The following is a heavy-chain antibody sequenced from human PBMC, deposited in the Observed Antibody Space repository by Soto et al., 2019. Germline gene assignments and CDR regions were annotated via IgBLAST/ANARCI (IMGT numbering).Heavy chain of an antibody. CDR1: GGTFSSYA. D-gene: IGHD6-19*01. Sequence: GASVKVSCKASGGTFSSYAISWVRQAPGQGLEWMGGIIPIFGIANYAQKFQGRVTITADESTSTAYMELSSLRSEDTAVYYCAREAAVAVNWFDPWGQGTLVTVSS. V-gene: IGHV1-69*13. CDR2: IIPIFGIA. J-gene: IGHJ5*02. CDR3: AREAAVAVNWFDP.